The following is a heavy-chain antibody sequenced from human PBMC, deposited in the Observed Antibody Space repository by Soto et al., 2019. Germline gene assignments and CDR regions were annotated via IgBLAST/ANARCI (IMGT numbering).Heavy chain of an antibody. Sequence: PSETLSLTCTVSGGSISSGGYYWNWIRQHPGKGLEWIGYIYYSGSTYYNPSLKSRVTISIDTSKNQFSLKLSSVTAADTAVYYCAVSRDGYSMDVWGQGTTVTVSS. D-gene: IGHD2-2*01. CDR3: AVSRDGYSMDV. J-gene: IGHJ6*02. V-gene: IGHV4-31*03. CDR1: GGSISSGGYY. CDR2: IYYSGST.